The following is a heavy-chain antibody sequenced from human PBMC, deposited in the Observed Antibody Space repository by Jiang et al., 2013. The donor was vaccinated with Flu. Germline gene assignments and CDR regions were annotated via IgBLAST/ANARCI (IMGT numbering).Heavy chain of an antibody. CDR1: GGTFSSYA. J-gene: IGHJ6*02. CDR3: ARSQGDSNYGGLVYYYYYGMDV. CDR2: IIPIFGTA. V-gene: IGHV1-69*01. Sequence: SGAEVKKPGSSVKVSCKASGGTFSSYAISWVRQAPGQGLEWMGGIIPIFGTANYAQKFQGRVTITADESTSTAYMELSSLRSEDTAVYYCARSQGDSNYGGLVYYYYYGMDVWGQGTTVTVSS. D-gene: IGHD4-11*01.